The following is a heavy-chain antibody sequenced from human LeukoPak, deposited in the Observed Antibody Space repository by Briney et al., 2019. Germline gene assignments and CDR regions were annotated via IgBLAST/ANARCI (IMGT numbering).Heavy chain of an antibody. J-gene: IGHJ4*02. CDR2: IIPIFGTA. Sequence: ASVKVSCKASGGTFSSNAISWVRQAPGQGLEWMGGIIPIFGTANYAQKFQGRVTMTRNTSISTAYMELSSLRSEDTAVYYCARVLRENYYDSSGYLMWGQGTLVTVSS. CDR3: ARVLRENYYDSSGYLM. CDR1: GGTFSSNA. D-gene: IGHD3-22*01. V-gene: IGHV1-69*05.